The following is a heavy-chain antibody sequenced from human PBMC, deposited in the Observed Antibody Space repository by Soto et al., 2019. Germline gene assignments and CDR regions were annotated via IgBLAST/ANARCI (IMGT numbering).Heavy chain of an antibody. Sequence: QVQLVESGGGVVQPGRSLRLSCAASGFTFSSYGMHWVRQAPDKGLEWVAVISYDGSNKYYADSVKGRFTISRDNSKNTLYVQMNSLRAEDTAVYYCAKDRSSSWSNFDYWGQGTLVTVSS. CDR1: GFTFSSYG. J-gene: IGHJ4*02. CDR2: ISYDGSNK. CDR3: AKDRSSSWSNFDY. V-gene: IGHV3-30*18. D-gene: IGHD6-13*01.